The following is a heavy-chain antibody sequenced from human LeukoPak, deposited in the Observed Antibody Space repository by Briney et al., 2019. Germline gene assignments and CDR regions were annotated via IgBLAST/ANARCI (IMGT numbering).Heavy chain of an antibody. CDR1: GLSVSTNY. CDR3: AKFIAAPFYFDY. J-gene: IGHJ4*02. D-gene: IGHD6-13*01. V-gene: IGHV3-53*01. Sequence: GGSLRLSCAASGLSVSTNYMSWVRQAPGKGLEWVSFIYSDGRTDYADSVKGRFTVSRDNAKNSLYLQMNSLRAEDAAVYYCAKFIAAPFYFDYWGQGTLVTVSS. CDR2: IYSDGRT.